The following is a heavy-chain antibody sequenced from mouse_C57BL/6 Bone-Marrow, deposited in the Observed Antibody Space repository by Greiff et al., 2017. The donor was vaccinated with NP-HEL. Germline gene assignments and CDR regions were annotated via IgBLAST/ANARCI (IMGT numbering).Heavy chain of an antibody. V-gene: IGHV1-42*01. J-gene: IGHJ3*01. D-gene: IGHD3-2*02. CDR3: ARRELRLQGGFAY. CDR2: INPSTGGT. CDR1: GYSFTGYY. Sequence: VQLQQSGPELVKPGASVKISCKASGYSFTGYYMNWVKQSPEKSLEWIGEINPSTGGTTYNQKFKAKATLTVDKSSSTAYMQLKSLTSEDSAVYYCARRELRLQGGFAYWGQGTLVTVSA.